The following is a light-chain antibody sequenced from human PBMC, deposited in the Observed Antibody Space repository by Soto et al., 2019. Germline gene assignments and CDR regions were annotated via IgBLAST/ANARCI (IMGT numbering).Light chain of an antibody. Sequence: QSALTQAASVSGSPGQSITISCTGTSSEVGGYNYVSWYQQHPGKAPKLMIYEVSNRPSGVSNRFSGSKSGNTASLTISGLQAEDEADYYCNSYTSISTWVFGGGTKLTVL. CDR1: SSEVGGYNY. CDR3: NSYTSISTWV. J-gene: IGLJ3*02. V-gene: IGLV2-14*01. CDR2: EVS.